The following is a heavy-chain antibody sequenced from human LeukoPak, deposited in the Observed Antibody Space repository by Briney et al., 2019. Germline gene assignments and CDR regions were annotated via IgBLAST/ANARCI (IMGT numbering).Heavy chain of an antibody. V-gene: IGHV3-11*01. CDR1: GFTFSDYY. CDR3: AWDHYDSRSPRDAFDI. D-gene: IGHD3-22*01. Sequence: GGSLRLSCAASGFTFSDYYMSWIRQAPGKGLEWVSYISSSGSTIYYADSVKGRFTISRDNAKNSLYLQMNSLRAEDTAVYYCAWDHYDSRSPRDAFDIWGQGTMVTVSS. CDR2: ISSSGSTI. J-gene: IGHJ3*02.